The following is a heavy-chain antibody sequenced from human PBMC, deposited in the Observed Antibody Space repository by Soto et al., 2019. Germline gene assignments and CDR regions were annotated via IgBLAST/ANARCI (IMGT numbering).Heavy chain of an antibody. CDR3: AGDYYDSSGYPPGYYSSYGMDV. CDR2: IIPIFGTA. J-gene: IGHJ6*02. D-gene: IGHD3-22*01. V-gene: IGHV1-69*13. CDR1: GGTFSSYA. Sequence: ASVKVSCKASGGTFSSYAISWVRQAPGQGLEWMGGIIPIFGTANYAQKFQGRVTITADESTSTAYIELSSLRSEDTAVYYCAGDYYDSSGYPPGYYSSYGMDVWGQGTTVTVSS.